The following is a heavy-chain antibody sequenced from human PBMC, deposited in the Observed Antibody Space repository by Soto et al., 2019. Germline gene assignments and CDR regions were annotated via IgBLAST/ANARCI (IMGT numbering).Heavy chain of an antibody. CDR2: ISWNSGSI. CDR1: GFTFDDYA. CDR3: AIYGDSDAFDI. Sequence: GGSLRLSCAASGFTFDDYAMHWVRQAPGKGLEWVSGISWNSGSIGYADSVKGRFTISRDNAKNSLYLQMNSLRAEDTALYYCAIYGDSDAFDIWGQGTMVTVSS. D-gene: IGHD4-17*01. V-gene: IGHV3-9*01. J-gene: IGHJ3*02.